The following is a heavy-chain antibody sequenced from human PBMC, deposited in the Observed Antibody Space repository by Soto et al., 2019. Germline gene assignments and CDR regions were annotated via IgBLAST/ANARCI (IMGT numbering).Heavy chain of an antibody. Sequence: QVQLVQSGAEVKKPGASVKVSCKASGYTFTSYGIIWVRQAPGQGLEWMGWISAYNGNTNYAQKLQGRVTMTTDTSTSTAYMELRSLRSDDTAVYYCARDWSPPMVRGLFDYWGQGTLVTVSS. V-gene: IGHV1-18*01. D-gene: IGHD3-10*01. CDR2: ISAYNGNT. J-gene: IGHJ4*02. CDR1: GYTFTSYG. CDR3: ARDWSPPMVRGLFDY.